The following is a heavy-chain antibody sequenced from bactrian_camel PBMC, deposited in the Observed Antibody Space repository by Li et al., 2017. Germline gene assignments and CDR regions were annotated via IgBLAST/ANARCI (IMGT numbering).Heavy chain of an antibody. CDR3: ANDNGGDVY. CDR1: GFPFSTYA. CDR2: INSGGGTT. D-gene: IGHD7*01. Sequence: QLVESGGDLVQPGGSLRLSCAFSGFPFSTYAMQWVRQAPGKGVEWVSYINSGGGTTTYAESVKGRFAISRDNVKNTLYLQLNSLKTEDAAMYYCANDNGGDVYWGQGTQVTVS. J-gene: IGHJ4*01. V-gene: IGHV3S42*01.